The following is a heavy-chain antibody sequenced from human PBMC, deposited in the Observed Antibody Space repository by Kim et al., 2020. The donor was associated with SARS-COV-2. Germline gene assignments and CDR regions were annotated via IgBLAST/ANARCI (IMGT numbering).Heavy chain of an antibody. CDR3: ARGNGWHLF. J-gene: IGHJ4*02. Sequence: SETLSLTCNVSGDSMIDFFWSWIRQPPGRRLEWLGYIHSSGRANYNPSVKSRVTLSVHTSKSQFSLNLISVTAADTAIYYCARGNGWHLFWGQGTLVTVSS. CDR2: IHSSGRA. D-gene: IGHD6-19*01. CDR1: GDSMIDFF. V-gene: IGHV4-59*01.